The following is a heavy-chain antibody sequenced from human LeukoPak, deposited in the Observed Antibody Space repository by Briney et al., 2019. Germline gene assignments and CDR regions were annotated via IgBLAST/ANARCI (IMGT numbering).Heavy chain of an antibody. CDR1: GGSFSAFF. CDR2: VGHSGSA. CDR3: ATRGDYSDTSGNSYDALDI. V-gene: IGHV4-34*01. Sequence: PSETLSLTCAVSGGSFSAFFWRWIRQPPGKGLEWIGDVGHSGSADYNPSLKSRVTVSADPSKTQFSLKLTSVTAADTAVYYCATRGDYSDTSGNSYDALDIWGQGTMVTISS. D-gene: IGHD3-22*01. J-gene: IGHJ3*02.